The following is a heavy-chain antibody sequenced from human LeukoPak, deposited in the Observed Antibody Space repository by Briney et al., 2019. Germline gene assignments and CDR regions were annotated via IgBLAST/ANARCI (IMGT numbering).Heavy chain of an antibody. CDR3: ARSGIVVVVAATFPNGFDP. CDR1: GGSISSYH. Sequence: PSETLSLTCTVSGGSISSYHWSWIRQPAGKGLEWIGRIYTSGSTNYNPSLKSRVTMSVDTSKNQFSLKLSSVTAADTAVYYCARSGIVVVVAATFPNGFDPWGQGTLVTVSS. J-gene: IGHJ5*02. CDR2: IYTSGST. V-gene: IGHV4-4*07. D-gene: IGHD2-15*01.